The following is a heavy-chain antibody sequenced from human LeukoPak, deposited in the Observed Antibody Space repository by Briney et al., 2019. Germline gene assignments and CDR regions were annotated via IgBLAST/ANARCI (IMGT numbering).Heavy chain of an antibody. D-gene: IGHD6-13*01. CDR1: GFTFSSYA. J-gene: IGHJ4*02. CDR3: AKEGIAAPLYYFDY. Sequence: GASLRLSCAASGFTFSSYAMNWVRQAPGKGLEWVSTISGSGGSTYYVDSVKGRFTISRDNSKNTLYLQMNSLRAEDTAVYYCAKEGIAAPLYYFDYWGQGNLVTVSS. V-gene: IGHV3-23*01. CDR2: ISGSGGST.